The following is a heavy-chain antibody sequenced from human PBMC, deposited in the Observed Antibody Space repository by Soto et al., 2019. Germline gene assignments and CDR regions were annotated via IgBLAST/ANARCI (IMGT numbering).Heavy chain of an antibody. Sequence: EASVKVSCKASGYTFTAYGISWVRQAPGQGLEWMGWINPYNGNTNYAQKLQGRLTMTTDTPTSTAYMELRSLRSDDTAVYYCAREAVSGIIGLDVWGQGTTVTVSS. V-gene: IGHV1-18*04. CDR1: GYTFTAYG. CDR3: AREAVSGIIGLDV. J-gene: IGHJ6*02. D-gene: IGHD6-19*01. CDR2: INPYNGNT.